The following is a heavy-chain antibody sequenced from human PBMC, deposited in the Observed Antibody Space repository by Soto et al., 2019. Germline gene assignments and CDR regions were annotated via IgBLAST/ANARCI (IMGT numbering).Heavy chain of an antibody. CDR1: GFTFSSYS. Sequence: EVQLVESGGGLVQPGGSLRLSCAASGFTFSSYSMNWVRQAPGKGLEWVSYISSSSSTIYYADSVKGRFTISRDNAKNSLYLQMNSLRDEDTAVYYCARGPATAILHYYGMDVWGQGTTVTVSS. CDR2: ISSSSSTI. J-gene: IGHJ6*02. V-gene: IGHV3-48*02. CDR3: ARGPATAILHYYGMDV. D-gene: IGHD2-2*02.